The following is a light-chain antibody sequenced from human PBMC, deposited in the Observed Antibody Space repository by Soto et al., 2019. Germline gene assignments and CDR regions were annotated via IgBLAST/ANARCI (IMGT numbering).Light chain of an antibody. V-gene: IGLV2-14*01. CDR1: SSDVGGYTY. Sequence: QSALTQPASVSGSPGQSITISCTGTSSDVGGYTYVSWYQQHPGKAPKLMIYEVSNRPSGVSNRFSGSKSGDTASLTISGLQAEDEADYYCSSYTSSGTLYVFGTGTKLTVL. CDR2: EVS. CDR3: SSYTSSGTLYV. J-gene: IGLJ1*01.